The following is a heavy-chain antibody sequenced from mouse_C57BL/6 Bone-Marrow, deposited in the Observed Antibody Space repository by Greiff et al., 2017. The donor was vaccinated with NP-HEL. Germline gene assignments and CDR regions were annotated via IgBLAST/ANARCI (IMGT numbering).Heavy chain of an antibody. D-gene: IGHD1-1*01. V-gene: IGHV1-69*01. CDR3: AREATVPMDY. J-gene: IGHJ4*01. Sequence: QVQLQQPGAELVMPGASVKLSCKASGYTFTSYWMHWVKQRPGQGLEWIGEIDPSDSYTNYNQKFKGNSTLTVDKSSSTAYMQLSSLTSEDSAVYYCAREATVPMDYWGQGTSVTVSS. CDR1: GYTFTSYW. CDR2: IDPSDSYT.